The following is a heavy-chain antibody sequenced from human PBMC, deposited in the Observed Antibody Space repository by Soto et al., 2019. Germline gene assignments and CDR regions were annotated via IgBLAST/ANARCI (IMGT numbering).Heavy chain of an antibody. V-gene: IGHV4-59*08. CDR3: ARHRLHRPYGDYFDY. CDR1: GGSISDHY. J-gene: IGHJ4*02. D-gene: IGHD4-17*01. CDR2: IYNGGRT. Sequence: SETLSLTCTVSGGSISDHYYMWIRQSPGKGLEYIGYIYNGGRTDYNPSLKSRVTISVDTSKNQFSLKLTSVTAADTALFYCARHRLHRPYGDYFDYWGQGTLVTVSS.